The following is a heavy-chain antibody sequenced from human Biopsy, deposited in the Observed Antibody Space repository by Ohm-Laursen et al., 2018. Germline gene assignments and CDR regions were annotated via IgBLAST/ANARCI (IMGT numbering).Heavy chain of an antibody. CDR2: VYYTGNT. D-gene: IGHD5-12*01. CDR1: GGSVGSGTFH. J-gene: IGHJ1*01. Sequence: GTLSLTCSVSGGSVGSGTFHWGWIRQPPGKGLEWIGHVYYTGNTNYNPSLKSRVTISMDMSKNQFSLRLSSVTAADTAVYYCVRQGGYFQNWGPGSQVAVSP. CDR3: VRQGGYFQN. V-gene: IGHV4-61*01.